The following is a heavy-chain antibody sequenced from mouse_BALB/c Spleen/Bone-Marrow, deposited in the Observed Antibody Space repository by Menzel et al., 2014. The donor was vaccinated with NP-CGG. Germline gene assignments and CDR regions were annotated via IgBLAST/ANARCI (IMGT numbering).Heavy chain of an antibody. J-gene: IGHJ1*01. CDR1: GYSFTGYT. CDR2: INPYNGGT. V-gene: IGHV1-18*01. D-gene: IGHD1-1*01. CDR3: ARSGVGSSYKWYFDV. Sequence: EVKLMESGPELVKPGASMKISCKASGYSFTGYTMNWVKQSHGKNLEWIGLINPYNGGTSYNQKFKGKATLTVDKSSSSAYMELLSLTSEDSAVYYRARSGVGSSYKWYFDVWGAGPTVTVSS.